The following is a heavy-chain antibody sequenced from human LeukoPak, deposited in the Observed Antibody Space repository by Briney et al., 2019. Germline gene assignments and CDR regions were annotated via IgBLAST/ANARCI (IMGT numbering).Heavy chain of an antibody. CDR1: GGTFSSYA. J-gene: IGHJ4*02. V-gene: IGHV1-69*13. CDR2: IIPIFGTA. CDR3: ARDPEAMTTVRYFDY. D-gene: IGHD4-11*01. Sequence: SVKVSCKASGGTFSSYAISWLRQAPGQGLEWMGGIIPIFGTANYAQKFQGRVTITADESTSTAYMELSSLRSEDTAVYYCARDPEAMTTVRYFDYWGQGTLVTVSS.